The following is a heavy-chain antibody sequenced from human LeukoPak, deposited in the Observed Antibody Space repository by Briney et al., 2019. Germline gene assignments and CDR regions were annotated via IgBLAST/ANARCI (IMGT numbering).Heavy chain of an antibody. V-gene: IGHV3-30*04. CDR1: GFTFSSYA. CDR2: ISYDGSNK. J-gene: IGHJ3*02. CDR3: ARVGWELLLSAFDI. Sequence: PGGSLRLSCAASGFTFSSYAMHWVRQAPGKGLEWVAVISYDGSNKYYADSVKGRFTISRDNSKNTLYLQMNSLRAEDTAVYYCARVGWELLLSAFDIWGQGTMVTVSS. D-gene: IGHD1-26*01.